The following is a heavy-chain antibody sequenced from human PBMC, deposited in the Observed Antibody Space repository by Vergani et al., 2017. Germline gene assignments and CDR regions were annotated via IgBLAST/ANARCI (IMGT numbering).Heavy chain of an antibody. D-gene: IGHD6-13*01. V-gene: IGHV4-59*04. Sequence: QVQLQESGPGLVKPSETLSLTCTVSGGSISSYYWGFICQPPGKGLEWIGSISFSGSPYYNPTLKSRLAFSVDTSKNLFSLWLKSVTATDTGMYYCARPVGPSAIADGYHVWGQGTMVTVS. J-gene: IGHJ3*01. CDR1: GGSISSYY. CDR3: ARPVGPSAIADGYHV. CDR2: ISFSGSP.